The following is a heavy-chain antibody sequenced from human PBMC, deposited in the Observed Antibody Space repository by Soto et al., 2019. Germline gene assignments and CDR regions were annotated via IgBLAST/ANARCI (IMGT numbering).Heavy chain of an antibody. D-gene: IGHD3-10*01. CDR3: ARDGDGSGKDFDY. Sequence: GGSLRLSCAASGFTFSSYWMSWVRQAPGKGLEWVANIKQDGSEKYYVDSVKGRFTISRDNAKNSLYLQMNSLRAEDTDVYYCARDGDGSGKDFDYWGQGTLVTVSS. CDR2: IKQDGSEK. CDR1: GFTFSSYW. V-gene: IGHV3-7*01. J-gene: IGHJ4*02.